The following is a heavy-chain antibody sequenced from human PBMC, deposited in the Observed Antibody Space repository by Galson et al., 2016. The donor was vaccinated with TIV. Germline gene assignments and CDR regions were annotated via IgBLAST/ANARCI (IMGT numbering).Heavy chain of an antibody. Sequence: RLSCAASGFPFTSYWMPWFRQDPRKGLLWVSRMSGDGSDIGYADSVRGRFTISRDNAKNTLYLQMNSLQVDDTAIYYCARDIHWGSSDHWGQGTLVTVSS. CDR1: GFPFTSYW. CDR3: ARDIHWGSSDH. J-gene: IGHJ5*02. CDR2: MSGDGSDI. D-gene: IGHD7-27*01. V-gene: IGHV3-74*01.